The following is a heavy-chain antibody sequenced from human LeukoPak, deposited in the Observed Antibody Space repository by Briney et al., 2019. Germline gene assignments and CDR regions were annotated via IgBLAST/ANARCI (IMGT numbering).Heavy chain of an antibody. V-gene: IGHV1-2*02. CDR3: ARGDYGDYAVYYYMDV. CDR2: INPNSGGT. CDR1: GYTFTGYY. J-gene: IGHJ6*03. D-gene: IGHD4-17*01. Sequence: GASVEVSCKASGYTFTGYYMHWVRQAPGQGLEWMGWINPNSGGTNYAQKFQGRVTMTRDTSISTAYMELSRLRSDDTAVYYCARGDYGDYAVYYYMDVWGKGTTVTISS.